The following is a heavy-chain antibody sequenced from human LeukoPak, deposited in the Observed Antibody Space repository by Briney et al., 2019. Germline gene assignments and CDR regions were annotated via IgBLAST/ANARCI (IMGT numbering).Heavy chain of an antibody. D-gene: IGHD3-10*01. J-gene: IGHJ4*02. CDR1: GFTFSSYG. Sequence: PGGSLRLSCAASGFTFSSYGMYWVRQAPGKGLEWVAFIRYDGSKKYYADSVKGRFTISRDNSKNMMYLQMNSLRAEDTAIYYCAKVHRAYDYDSGSYYDSGFDYWGQGTLVTVSS. V-gene: IGHV3-30*02. CDR2: IRYDGSKK. CDR3: AKVHRAYDYDSGSYYDSGFDY.